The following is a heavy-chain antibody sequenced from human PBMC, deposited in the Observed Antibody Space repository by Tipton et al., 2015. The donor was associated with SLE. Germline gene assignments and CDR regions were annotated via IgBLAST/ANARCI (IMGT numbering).Heavy chain of an antibody. CDR2: IYHSGST. Sequence: TLSLTCTVSGGSISSGGYSWSWIRQPPGKGLEWIGYIYHSGSTNYNPSLKSRVTISVDTSKNQFSLKLTSVSAADTAVYYCASSLYGDYVDYWGQGTLVTVSS. CDR1: GGSISSGGYS. CDR3: ASSLYGDYVDY. D-gene: IGHD4-17*01. J-gene: IGHJ4*02. V-gene: IGHV4-30-2*01.